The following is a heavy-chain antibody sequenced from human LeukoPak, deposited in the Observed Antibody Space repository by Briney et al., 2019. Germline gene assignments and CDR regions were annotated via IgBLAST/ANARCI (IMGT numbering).Heavy chain of an antibody. CDR1: GFTFSTYT. CDR2: ISSRSSYS. J-gene: IGHJ4*02. CDR3: ARDQRSIYSGSFGPFDY. D-gene: IGHD1-26*01. Sequence: GESLRLSCAASGFTFSTYTMNWVRKAPGKGLEWISSISSRSSYSYYADSVKGRFTISRDNAKNSLYLQMSSLRAEDTAIYICARDQRSIYSGSFGPFDYWGQGTRVTVSS. V-gene: IGHV3-21*01.